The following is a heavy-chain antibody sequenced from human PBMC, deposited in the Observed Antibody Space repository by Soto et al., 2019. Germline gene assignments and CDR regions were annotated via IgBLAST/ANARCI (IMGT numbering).Heavy chain of an antibody. CDR1: EFTFSSYA. J-gene: IGHJ4*02. V-gene: IGHV3-23*01. Sequence: EVQLLESGGGLVQPGGSLRLSCAASEFTFSSYAMSWVRQAPGKGLEWVSAISGSGDSTYYADSVKGRFTISRDNSKNSLYLHMNSPRVDDTAVYYCAKDFFTFRGVTVPPYYFDSWGQGALVTVSS. D-gene: IGHD3-16*02. CDR3: AKDFFTFRGVTVPPYYFDS. CDR2: ISGSGDST.